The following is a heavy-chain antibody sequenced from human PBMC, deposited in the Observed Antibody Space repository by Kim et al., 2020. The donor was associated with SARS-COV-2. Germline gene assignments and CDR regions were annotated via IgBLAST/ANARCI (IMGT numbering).Heavy chain of an antibody. J-gene: IGHJ4*02. CDR3: VRGGGLFDY. V-gene: IGHV4-59*13. Sequence: SETLSLTCSVSGGSISHYYWSWIRQSAGKGLEWIGYIYYTGSTNYNPSLKSRVTMSVDTSKNQFSLKVTSVTAADPAVHYFVRGGGLFDYWGQGTLVTV. D-gene: IGHD3-16*01. CDR1: GGSISHYY. CDR2: IYYTGST.